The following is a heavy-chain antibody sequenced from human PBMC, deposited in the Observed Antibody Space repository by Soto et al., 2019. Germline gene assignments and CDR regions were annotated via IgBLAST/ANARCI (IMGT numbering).Heavy chain of an antibody. CDR3: AKCRVSDC. CDR2: ISDSGGDT. D-gene: IGHD6-13*01. Sequence: EVHLVESGGGLVQPGGSLRLSCAASGFTFRTYAMTCVRQAPGKGLEWVSGISDSGGDTYYADSVKGRFTISRDNSANTLYLQMNSLRVEDTAVYYCAKCRVSDCWGQGTLVTVS. V-gene: IGHV3-23*04. J-gene: IGHJ4*02. CDR1: GFTFRTYA.